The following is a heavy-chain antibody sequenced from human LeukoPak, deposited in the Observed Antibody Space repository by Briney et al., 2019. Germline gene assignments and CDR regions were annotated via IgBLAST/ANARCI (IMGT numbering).Heavy chain of an antibody. CDR2: ISHNGVGT. D-gene: IGHD4-17*01. Sequence: GSLRLSCAASGFTFSSYAMHWVRQAAGKGLEYVSAISHNGVGTYYANSVKDRFTISRDNSKNTLYLRMGSLRAEDLAVYYCAREIYGDSDTYYFDYWGQGTLVTVSS. CDR3: AREIYGDSDTYYFDY. J-gene: IGHJ4*02. V-gene: IGHV3-64*01. CDR1: GFTFSSYA.